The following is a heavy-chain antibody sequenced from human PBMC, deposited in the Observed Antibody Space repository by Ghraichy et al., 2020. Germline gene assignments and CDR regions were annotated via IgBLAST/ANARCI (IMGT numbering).Heavy chain of an antibody. CDR1: GFTFSSYW. D-gene: IGHD6-13*01. J-gene: IGHJ4*02. CDR2: IKQDGSEK. CDR3: ARTTLTSIAAAGFDY. V-gene: IGHV3-7*04. Sequence: GGSLRLSCAASGFTFSSYWMSWVRQAPGKGLEWVATIKQDGSEKYYVDSVKGRFTISRDNAKNSLYLQMNSLRAEDTAVYYCARTTLTSIAAAGFDYWGQGTLVTVSS.